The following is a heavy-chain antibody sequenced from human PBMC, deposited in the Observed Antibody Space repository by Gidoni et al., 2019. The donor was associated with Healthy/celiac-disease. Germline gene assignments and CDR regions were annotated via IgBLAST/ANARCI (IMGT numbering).Heavy chain of an antibody. CDR3: ARGPAWGYILAVAGTHFDY. V-gene: IGHV3-30-3*01. Sequence: QVQLVESGGGVVQPGRSLRLSCAASGFTFSSSAMHWVRQAPGKGREWVAFISYDGSNKYYADSVKGRFTISRDNSKNTLYLQMNSLRAEDTAVYYCARGPAWGYILAVAGTHFDYWGQGTLVTVSS. CDR1: GFTFSSSA. J-gene: IGHJ4*02. CDR2: ISYDGSNK. D-gene: IGHD6-19*01.